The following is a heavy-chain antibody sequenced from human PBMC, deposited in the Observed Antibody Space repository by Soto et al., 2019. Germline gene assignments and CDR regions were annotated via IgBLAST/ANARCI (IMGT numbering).Heavy chain of an antibody. CDR2: INPSGGST. J-gene: IGHJ6*02. Sequence: ASVKVSCKASGYTFTSYYIHWVRQAPGQGLEWMGIINPSGGSTSYAQKFQGRVTMTRDTSTSTVYMELSSLRSEDTAVYYCARDSGPGSGSYYTRVFRYFHGMDVWGQGTTVTVSS. CDR3: ARDSGPGSGSYYTRVFRYFHGMDV. D-gene: IGHD3-10*01. CDR1: GYTFTSYY. V-gene: IGHV1-46*01.